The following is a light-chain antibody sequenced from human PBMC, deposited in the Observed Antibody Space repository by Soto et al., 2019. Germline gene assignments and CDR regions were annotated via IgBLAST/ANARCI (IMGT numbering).Light chain of an antibody. J-gene: IGKJ1*01. CDR1: QSVSSSY. V-gene: IGKV3D-20*01. CDR2: DAS. Sequence: EIVLTQSPATLSLSPGERAALSFGSGQSVSSSYVAWYQHRPGLAPRLLIHDASSRATGVPDRFSGSGSGTDFTLTISELEPEDFAVYYCQHYDWSLTWTFGPGTKVDIK. CDR3: QHYDWSLTWT.